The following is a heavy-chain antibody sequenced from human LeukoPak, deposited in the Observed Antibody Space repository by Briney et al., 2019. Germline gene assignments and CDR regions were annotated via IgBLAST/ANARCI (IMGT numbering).Heavy chain of an antibody. D-gene: IGHD2-2*01. Sequence: GGSLRLSCAASGFSFSSYWMSWVRQAPGKGLECVANTKQDGSDKYYMDSVKGRLTISRDNSKNSLYLQMDSLRAEDTAVYYCARTQCISTRCSHYFDSWGQGTLVTVSS. J-gene: IGHJ4*02. V-gene: IGHV3-7*05. CDR1: GFSFSSYW. CDR3: ARTQCISTRCSHYFDS. CDR2: TKQDGSDK.